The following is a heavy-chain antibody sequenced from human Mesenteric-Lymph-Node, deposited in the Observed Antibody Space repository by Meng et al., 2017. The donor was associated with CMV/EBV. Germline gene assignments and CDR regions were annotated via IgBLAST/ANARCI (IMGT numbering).Heavy chain of an antibody. CDR3: AKDLWHFDYWRVHYADYYYYGMDV. Sequence: GGSLRLSCAASGFTFSSYSMNWVRQAPGKGLEWVSSISSSSSYIYYADSVKGRFTISRDSSMNTLYLQMNSLRAEDTAVYYCAKDLWHFDYWRVHYADYYYYGMDVWGQGTTVTVSS. D-gene: IGHD3-3*01. V-gene: IGHV3-21*01. CDR1: GFTFSSYS. J-gene: IGHJ6*02. CDR2: ISSSSSYI.